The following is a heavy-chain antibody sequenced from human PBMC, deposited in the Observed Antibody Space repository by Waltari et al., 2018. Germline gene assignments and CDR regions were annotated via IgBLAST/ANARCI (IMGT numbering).Heavy chain of an antibody. V-gene: IGHV3-43D*04. CDR2: ISWDGGST. Sequence: EVQLVESGGVVVQPGGSLRPTCAASGFTFDDYAMHWVRQAPGKGLEWVSLISWDGGSTYYADSVKGRFTISRDNSKNSLYLQMNSLRAEDTALYYCASHCSSTSCYLDYWGQGTLVTVSS. CDR1: GFTFDDYA. CDR3: ASHCSSTSCYLDY. J-gene: IGHJ4*02. D-gene: IGHD2-2*01.